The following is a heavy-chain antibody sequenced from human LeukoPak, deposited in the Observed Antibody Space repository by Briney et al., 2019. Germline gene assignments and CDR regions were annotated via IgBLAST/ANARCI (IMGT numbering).Heavy chain of an antibody. CDR2: ISGTGDVS. D-gene: IGHD2-15*01. Sequence: PGGSLRLSCAASGFTFSDYSMRWVRQAPGKGLEWVSSISGTGDVSKYADSVKGRFTISRDNSKNTLYMQMNSLRAEDTAVYYCATDCSGGSCYDYWGQGTLVTVSS. CDR3: ATDCSGGSCYDY. V-gene: IGHV3-23*01. CDR1: GFTFSDYS. J-gene: IGHJ4*02.